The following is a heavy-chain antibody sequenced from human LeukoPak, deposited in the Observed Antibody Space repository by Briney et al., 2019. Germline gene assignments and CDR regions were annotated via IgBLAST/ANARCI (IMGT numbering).Heavy chain of an antibody. CDR3: ARDLILGYCSSTSCYPEYFQH. Sequence: PSGTLSLTCAVSNGSISTNNWWSWVRQPPGKGLEWMGEIFHSGSSNYNPSLKSRVTISVDTSKNQFSLKLSSVTAADTAVYYCARDLILGYCSSTSCYPEYFQHWGQGTLVTVSS. J-gene: IGHJ1*01. CDR2: IFHSGSS. D-gene: IGHD2-2*01. V-gene: IGHV4-4*02. CDR1: NGSISTNNW.